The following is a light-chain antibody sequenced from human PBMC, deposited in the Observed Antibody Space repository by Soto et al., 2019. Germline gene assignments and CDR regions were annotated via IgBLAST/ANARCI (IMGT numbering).Light chain of an antibody. J-gene: IGKJ1*01. Sequence: DIQMTQSPSTLSASVGDRVTITCRASQSISSWLAWYQQKPGKAPKLLIYKASSLESGLPSSFSGSGSGTEFTLTISSLQPDDFATYYCQQYNSYPWTFGQGTKVEIK. CDR3: QQYNSYPWT. CDR1: QSISSW. CDR2: KAS. V-gene: IGKV1-5*03.